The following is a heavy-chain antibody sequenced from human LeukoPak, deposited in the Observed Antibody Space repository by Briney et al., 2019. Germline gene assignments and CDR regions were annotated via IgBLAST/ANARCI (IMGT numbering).Heavy chain of an antibody. CDR1: GFTFSNFW. Sequence: PGGSLRLSCAASGFTFSNFWMHWVRQAPGKGLVWVSRIHSDGSSTSYADFVKGRFTISRDNAQNTLYLQMNSLRVEDTAVYYCIRDYGAVGATNAFDIWGQGTMVTVSS. CDR3: IRDYGAVGATNAFDI. J-gene: IGHJ3*02. D-gene: IGHD1-26*01. V-gene: IGHV3-74*01. CDR2: IHSDGSST.